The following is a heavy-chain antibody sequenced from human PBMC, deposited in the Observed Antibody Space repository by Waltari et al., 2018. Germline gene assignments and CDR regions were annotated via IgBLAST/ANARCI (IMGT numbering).Heavy chain of an antibody. Sequence: QLQLQESGPGLVKPSETLSLTCTVSGGSISSSSYYRGWIRQTPGKGLEWIGSIYSSGRTYYNPSVKSRVTISVDTSKNQFSLKLSSVTAADTAVYYCARRGGITGTVDYWGQGTLVTVSS. V-gene: IGHV4-39*07. CDR2: IYSSGRT. J-gene: IGHJ4*02. CDR1: GGSISSSSYY. D-gene: IGHD1-20*01. CDR3: ARRGGITGTVDY.